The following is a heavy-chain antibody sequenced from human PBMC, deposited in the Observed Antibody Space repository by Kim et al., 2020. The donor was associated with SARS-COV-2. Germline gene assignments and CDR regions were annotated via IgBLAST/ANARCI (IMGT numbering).Heavy chain of an antibody. CDR3: AREMDYFVSASYPGD. V-gene: IGHV3-23*01. Sequence: GGSLRLSCAASGFTFSSYAMSWVRQAPGKGLEWVSVISGSGTSTYYADSVKGRFTISRDNSKNTLYLQMNSLRAEDTAVYYCAREMDYFVSASYPGDWGQGTLVTVSS. D-gene: IGHD3-10*01. J-gene: IGHJ4*02. CDR1: GFTFSSYA. CDR2: ISGSGTST.